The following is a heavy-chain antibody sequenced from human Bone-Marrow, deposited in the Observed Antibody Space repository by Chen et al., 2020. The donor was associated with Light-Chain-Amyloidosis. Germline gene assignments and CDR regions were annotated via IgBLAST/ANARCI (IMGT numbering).Heavy chain of an antibody. D-gene: IGHD2-2*02. CDR1: GFTFTSYG. Sequence: EVLLEESGGTLVQPGESLRLSCAASGFTFTSYGMNWVRQAPGKGLEWVSFIGSSSSHIYYADSVKGRFTISRDNAKNSLDLQMNSLRAEDTAVYYCAREPYPVNLYGMDVWGQGTTVTVSS. V-gene: IGHV3-21*01. CDR3: AREPYPVNLYGMDV. J-gene: IGHJ6*02. CDR2: IGSSSSHI.